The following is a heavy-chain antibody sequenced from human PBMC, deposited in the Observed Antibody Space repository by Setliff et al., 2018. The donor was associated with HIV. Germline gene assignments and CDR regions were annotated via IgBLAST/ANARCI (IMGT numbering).Heavy chain of an antibody. J-gene: IGHJ4*02. V-gene: IGHV3-30*01. CDR2: ISYDGSHI. CDR1: GFSFSASG. D-gene: IGHD6-13*01. CDR3: ARVFSSSWYGIDC. Sequence: PGGSLRLSCVASGFSFSASGAHWVRQAPGKGLEWMAVISYDGSHISYADSVKGRFTISRDNSKNTLYLQMNSLRTEDTAVYYCARVFSSSWYGIDCWGQGTLVTVSS.